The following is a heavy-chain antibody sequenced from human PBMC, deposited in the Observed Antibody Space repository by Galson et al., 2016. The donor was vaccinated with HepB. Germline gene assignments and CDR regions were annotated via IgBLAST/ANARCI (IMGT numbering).Heavy chain of an antibody. CDR2: LNPKSGGT. V-gene: IGHV1-2*06. CDR1: EYTFTAYY. J-gene: IGHJ4*02. CDR3: ARGTYVDWVGELYPFDY. D-gene: IGHD3-10*01. Sequence: SVKVSCKASEYTFTAYYIHWVRQAPGQGLEWMGRLNPKSGGTDYAQNFQGRVTLTGDTSISTAYMDLSSLRSDDTAVYFCARGTYVDWVGELYPFDYWGQGTLVTVSS.